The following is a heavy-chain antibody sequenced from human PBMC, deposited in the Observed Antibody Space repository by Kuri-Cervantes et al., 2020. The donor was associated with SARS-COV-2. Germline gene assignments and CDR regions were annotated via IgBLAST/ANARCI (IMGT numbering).Heavy chain of an antibody. J-gene: IGHJ1*01. CDR3: ARASGDSSGYYRGRYFQH. CDR2: IIPIFGTA. Sequence: SVKVSCKASGGTFSSYAISWVRQAPGQGLEWMGGIIPIFGTANYAQKFQGRVTMTRDTSTNTVYMELSSLRSEDTAVFYCARASGDSSGYYRGRYFQHWGQGTLVTVSS. D-gene: IGHD3-22*01. CDR1: GGTFSSYA. V-gene: IGHV1-69*05.